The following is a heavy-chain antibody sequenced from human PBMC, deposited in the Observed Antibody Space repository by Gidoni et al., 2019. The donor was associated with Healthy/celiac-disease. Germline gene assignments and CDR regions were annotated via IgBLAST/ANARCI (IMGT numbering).Heavy chain of an antibody. Sequence: EVQLVESGGGLGQPGRSLRLSCTASGFTFGDYAMSWVRQAPGKGLEWVGFIRSKAYGGTTEYAASVKGRFTISRDDSKRIAYLQMNSLNTEDTAVYYCTRDQGDYDSSGYTFDYWGQGTLVTVSS. CDR2: IRSKAYGGTT. CDR1: GFTFGDYA. CDR3: TRDQGDYDSSGYTFDY. D-gene: IGHD3-22*01. J-gene: IGHJ4*02. V-gene: IGHV3-49*04.